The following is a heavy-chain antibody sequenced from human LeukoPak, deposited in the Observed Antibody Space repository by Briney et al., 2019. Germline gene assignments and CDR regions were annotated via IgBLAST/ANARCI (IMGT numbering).Heavy chain of an antibody. V-gene: IGHV3-23*01. CDR1: GFTFSSYW. Sequence: GGSLRLSCAASGFTFSSYWMHWVRQAPGKGLEWVSAISGSGGSTYYADSVKGRFTISRDNSKNTLYLQMNSLRAEDTAVYYCARGEWLSRYWGQGTLVTVSS. J-gene: IGHJ4*02. CDR3: ARGEWLSRY. D-gene: IGHD3-3*01. CDR2: ISGSGGST.